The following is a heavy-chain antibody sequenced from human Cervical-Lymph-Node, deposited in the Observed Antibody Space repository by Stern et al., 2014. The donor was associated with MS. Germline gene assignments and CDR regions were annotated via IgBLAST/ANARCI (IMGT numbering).Heavy chain of an antibody. J-gene: IGHJ5*02. CDR3: ARTGGCSGGSCPGFDP. CDR2: IFYSGST. CDR1: GGPISSAGYY. Sequence: VQLVESGPRLVKPSQTLSLTCTVSGGPISSAGYYWSWIRQHPGKGLEWIGYIFYSGSTFYNPSLKSLVTMSVDSSKNQFSLKLSSVTAADTAVYYCARTGGCSGGSCPGFDPWGQGTLVTVSS. V-gene: IGHV4-31*01. D-gene: IGHD2-15*01.